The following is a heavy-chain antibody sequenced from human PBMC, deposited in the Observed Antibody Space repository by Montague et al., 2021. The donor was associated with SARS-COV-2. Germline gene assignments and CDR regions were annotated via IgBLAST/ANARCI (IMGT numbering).Heavy chain of an antibody. D-gene: IGHD6-19*01. CDR1: GSSISSETHY. V-gene: IGHV4-39*01. J-gene: IGHJ4*02. CDR3: ASQPIPVTGSGEFDY. CDR2: IFYSGRT. Sequence: SETLSLTCTVSGSSISSETHYWGWTRQPPGKGLEWIGSIFYSGRTYYNSSLKSRVSISVDTSKNQFSLRLRSVTAADTAVYYCASQPIPVTGSGEFDYWGPGTLVTVSS.